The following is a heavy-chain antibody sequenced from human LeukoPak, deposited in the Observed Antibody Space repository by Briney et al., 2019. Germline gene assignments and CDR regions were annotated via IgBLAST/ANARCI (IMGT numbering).Heavy chain of an antibody. D-gene: IGHD3/OR15-3a*01. V-gene: IGHV4-39*01. CDR1: GGSVSSSSYY. CDR3: ARYDFWSGSPYGVDV. Sequence: SETLSLTCTVSGGSVSSSSYYWVRLPQPPGQGLEWIGCSYYSGSTYYNPCLKSRVTISVDTSKNQLSLKLSSVTAADTAVYYCARYDFWSGSPYGVDVWGQGTTVTVSS. J-gene: IGHJ6*02. CDR2: SYYSGST.